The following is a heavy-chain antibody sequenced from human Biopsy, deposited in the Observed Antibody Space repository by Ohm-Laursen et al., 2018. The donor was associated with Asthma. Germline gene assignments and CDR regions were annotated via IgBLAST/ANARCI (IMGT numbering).Heavy chain of an antibody. CDR3: VKDIRLQLWGFDS. CDR2: ITGSGGFT. D-gene: IGHD6-13*01. CDR1: GFTFSNYA. J-gene: IGHJ4*02. V-gene: IGHV3-23*01. Sequence: SLRLSCAALGFTFSNYAMSWVRQAPGKRLEWVSSITGSGGFTYYADSVKDRFTISRDKSENTLYLQMNSLRGADTALYYCVKDIRLQLWGFDSWGQGTLVTVSS.